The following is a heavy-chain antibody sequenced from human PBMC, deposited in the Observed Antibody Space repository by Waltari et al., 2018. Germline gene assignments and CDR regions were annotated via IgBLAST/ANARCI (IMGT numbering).Heavy chain of an antibody. J-gene: IGHJ4*02. CDR1: GYSFTSYW. D-gene: IGHD3-22*01. V-gene: IGHV5-51*01. CDR2: IYPGDSDT. CDR3: ASSYYYDSSGYYYFDY. Sequence: EVQLVQSGAEVKKPGESLKISCKGSGYSFTSYWIGWVRQMPGKGLEWMGIIYPGDSDTRYSPSFQGQVTISADKSISTAYLQWSSLKASDTAMYYCASSYYYDSSGYYYFDYWGQGTLVTVSS.